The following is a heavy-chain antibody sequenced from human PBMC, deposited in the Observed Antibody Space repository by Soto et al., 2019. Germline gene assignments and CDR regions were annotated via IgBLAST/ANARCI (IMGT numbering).Heavy chain of an antibody. CDR3: ARDSSGSTVIDY. Sequence: SETLSLTCTVSGGSISSYYWSWIRQPPGKGLEWIGYIYYSGSTNYNPSLKSRVTISVDTSKSQFSLKLSSVTAADTAVYYCARDSSGSTVIDYWGQGTLVTVSS. CDR1: GGSISSYY. CDR2: IYYSGST. D-gene: IGHD1-26*01. V-gene: IGHV4-59*12. J-gene: IGHJ4*02.